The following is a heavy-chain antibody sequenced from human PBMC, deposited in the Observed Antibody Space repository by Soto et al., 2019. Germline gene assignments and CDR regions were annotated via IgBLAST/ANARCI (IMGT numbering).Heavy chain of an antibody. CDR3: AADSKNYDIFTGYRPYYYYSGMDV. D-gene: IGHD3-9*01. Sequence: GASVKVSCKASGFTFTSSAVQWVRQARGQRLEWIGWIVVGSGNTNYAQKFQERVTITRDMSTSTAYMELSSLRSEDTAVYYCAADSKNYDIFTGYRPYYYYSGMDVWGQGTTVTVSS. J-gene: IGHJ6*02. V-gene: IGHV1-58*01. CDR2: IVVGSGNT. CDR1: GFTFTSSA.